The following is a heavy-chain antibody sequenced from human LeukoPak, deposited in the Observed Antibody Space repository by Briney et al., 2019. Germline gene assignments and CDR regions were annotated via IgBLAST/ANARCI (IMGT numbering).Heavy chain of an antibody. CDR1: GYSFTSYW. CDR2: IYPGDSDTIT. V-gene: IGHV5-51*01. J-gene: IGHJ3*02. Sequence: GESLKISCKGSGYSFTSYWIGWVRQMPGKGLEWMGIIYPGDSDTITRDSPSFQGQVIISADKSISTAFLQWSSLKASDTAMYYCAKSSPRGYGAFDIWGQGTMVTASS. D-gene: IGHD2-15*01. CDR3: AKSSPRGYGAFDI.